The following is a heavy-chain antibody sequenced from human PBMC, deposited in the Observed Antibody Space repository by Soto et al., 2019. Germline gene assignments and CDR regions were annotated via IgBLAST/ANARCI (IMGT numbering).Heavy chain of an antibody. J-gene: IGHJ3*02. CDR1: GYTFSGYY. CDR2: INHNRGGT. D-gene: IGHD3-10*01. V-gene: IGHV1-2*02. Sequence: ASAKVSCKDSGYTFSGYYMHWVRQAPGQGLEWMGWINHNRGGTNYAQKFQGRVTMTRDTSISTAYMELSRLRSDDAAVYGCASQITMVRRVPPAYEAFDIWGQGTMVTVSS. CDR3: ASQITMVRRVPPAYEAFDI.